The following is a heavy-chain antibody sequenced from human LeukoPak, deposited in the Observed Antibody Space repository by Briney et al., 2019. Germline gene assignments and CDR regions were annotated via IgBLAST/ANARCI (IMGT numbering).Heavy chain of an antibody. CDR1: GYTLTELS. CDR3: ATVKVGYSSSWYPGDAFDI. D-gene: IGHD6-13*01. Sequence: GASVKVSCKVSGYTLTELSMHWVRQAPGKGLEWMGGFDPEDGETIYAQKFQGSVTMTEDTSTDTAYMELSSLRSEDTAVYYCATVKVGYSSSWYPGDAFDIWGQGTMVTVSS. V-gene: IGHV1-24*01. J-gene: IGHJ3*02. CDR2: FDPEDGET.